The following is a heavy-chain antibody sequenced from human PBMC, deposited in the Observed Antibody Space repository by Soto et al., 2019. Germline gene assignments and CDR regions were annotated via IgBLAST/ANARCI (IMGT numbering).Heavy chain of an antibody. J-gene: IGHJ5*02. V-gene: IGHV4-39*01. D-gene: IGHD6-6*01. CDR3: AGCSSSSLGWFDP. Sequence: QLQLQESGPGLVKPSETLSLTCTVSGGSISSSSYYWGWIRQSPWKGLDWIGSIYYSGSTYYNPSLKRRVTISVDTSKNQFSLKLSSVTAADTAVYYCAGCSSSSLGWFDPWGQGTLVTVSS. CDR1: GGSISSSSYY. CDR2: IYYSGST.